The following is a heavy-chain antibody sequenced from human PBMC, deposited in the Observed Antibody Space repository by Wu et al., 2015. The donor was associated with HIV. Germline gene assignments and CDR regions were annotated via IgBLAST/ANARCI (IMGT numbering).Heavy chain of an antibody. V-gene: IGHV1-69*05. CDR3: ARDHSGYDYFDY. D-gene: IGHD5-12*01. Sequence: QVQLVQSGAEVKKPGSSVKVSCKASGGTFSSYAISWVRQAPGQGLEWMGGIIPIFGTANYAQKFQGRVTITTDESTSTAYMELSSLRSEDTAVYYCARDHSGYDYFDYWGQGTLGHRLL. CDR2: IIPIFGTA. CDR1: GGTFSSYA. J-gene: IGHJ4*02.